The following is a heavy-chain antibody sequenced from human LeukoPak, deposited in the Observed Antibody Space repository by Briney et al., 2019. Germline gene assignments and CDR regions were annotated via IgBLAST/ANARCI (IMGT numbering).Heavy chain of an antibody. CDR1: GFTFSKFW. CDR3: AKRISGSYYLGFDY. D-gene: IGHD1-26*01. Sequence: GSLRLSCAASGFTFSKFWMSWVRQAPGKGLEWVSVIYSGGSTYYADSVKGRFTISRDNSKNTLYLQMNSLRAEDTAVYYCAKRISGSYYLGFDYWGQGTLVTVSS. CDR2: IYSGGST. J-gene: IGHJ4*02. V-gene: IGHV3-66*01.